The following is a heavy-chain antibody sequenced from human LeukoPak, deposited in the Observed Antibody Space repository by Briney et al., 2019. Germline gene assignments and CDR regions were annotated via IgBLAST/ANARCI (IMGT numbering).Heavy chain of an antibody. CDR2: IYYSGST. V-gene: IGHV4-59*08. CDR1: GGSISSYY. Sequence: SETLSLTCTVSGGSISSYYWSWIRQPPGKGLEWTGYIYYSGSTNYNPSLKSRVTISVDTSKNQFSLKLSSVTAADTAVYYCARRRGYYGSRGYYYYGMDVWGQGTTVTVSS. J-gene: IGHJ6*02. D-gene: IGHD3-10*01. CDR3: ARRRGYYGSRGYYYYGMDV.